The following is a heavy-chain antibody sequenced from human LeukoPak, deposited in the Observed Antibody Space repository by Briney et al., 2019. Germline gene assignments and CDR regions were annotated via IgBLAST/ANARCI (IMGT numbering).Heavy chain of an antibody. D-gene: IGHD2-8*01. CDR1: GASIGSSSYY. CDR2: IHDSRST. V-gene: IGHV4-39*01. CDR3: ARHLRSMDY. J-gene: IGHJ4*02. Sequence: PSETLSLTCTVSGASIGSSSYYWGWIRQPPGKGLEWIGSIHDSRSTYYTPSLKSRVSISFDTSKNQLSPKLTSVTAADMAVYYCARHLRSMDYWGQGTLVTVSS.